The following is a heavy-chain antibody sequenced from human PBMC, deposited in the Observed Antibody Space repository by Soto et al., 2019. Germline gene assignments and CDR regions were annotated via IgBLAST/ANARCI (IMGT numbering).Heavy chain of an antibody. V-gene: IGHV3-15*07. CDR3: TTGYRYDFWSGYYTGEDY. CDR2: IKSKTDGGTT. J-gene: IGHJ4*02. Sequence: GGSLRLSCAAPGFTFSNAWMNWVRQAPGKGLEWVGRIKSKTDGGTTDYAAPVKGRFTISRDDSKNTLYLQMNSLKTEDTAVYYCTTGYRYDFWSGYYTGEDYWSQGTLVTVSS. D-gene: IGHD3-3*01. CDR1: GFTFSNAW.